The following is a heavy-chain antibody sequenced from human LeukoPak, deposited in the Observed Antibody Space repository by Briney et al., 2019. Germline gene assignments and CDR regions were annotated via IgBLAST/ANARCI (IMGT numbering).Heavy chain of an antibody. J-gene: IGHJ4*02. CDR2: ISAYNGNT. D-gene: IGHD5-24*01. Sequence: GASVKVSCKASGYTFSIYGFSWVRQAPGQGLEWVGWISAYNGNTDYAQKFQGRVTMTTDTSTSTAHMELRSLRSEDTAVYYCARGRDGYTDREIGYWGQGTLVTVSS. V-gene: IGHV1-18*01. CDR1: GYTFSIYG. CDR3: ARGRDGYTDREIGY.